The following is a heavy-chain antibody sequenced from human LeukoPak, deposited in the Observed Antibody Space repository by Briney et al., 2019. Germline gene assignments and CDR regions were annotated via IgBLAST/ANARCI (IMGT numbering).Heavy chain of an antibody. V-gene: IGHV3-64D*09. Sequence: GGSLRLSCSASGFTVISYSMYWVRQAPGKGLEYVSAISSHGGSTYYADSVKGRFTISRDNSKTTLYLQMSSLRTEDTAVYYCAIAASGTLADFWGQGTVVTVSS. CDR2: ISSHGGST. CDR1: GFTVISYS. J-gene: IGHJ4*02. CDR3: AIAASGTLADF. D-gene: IGHD6-13*01.